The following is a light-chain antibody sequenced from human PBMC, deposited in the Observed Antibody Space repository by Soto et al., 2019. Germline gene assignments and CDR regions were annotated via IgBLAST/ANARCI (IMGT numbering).Light chain of an antibody. CDR1: SSDVGGYNY. CDR3: TSSPSGSLYV. CDR2: NVS. J-gene: IGLJ1*01. Sequence: QSALTQAASVSGSPGQSITISCTGTSSDVGGYNYVSWYQQFPGKVPKLLIYNVSNRPSGVSNRFSGSKSGNTASLTISGLQAEDEADYFCTSSPSGSLYVFGTGTKVTVL. V-gene: IGLV2-14*01.